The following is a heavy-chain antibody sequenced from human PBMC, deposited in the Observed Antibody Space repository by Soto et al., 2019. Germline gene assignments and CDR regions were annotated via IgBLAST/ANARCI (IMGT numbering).Heavy chain of an antibody. CDR2: IIAIFGTA. Sequence: QVQLVQSGAEVMKPGSSVKVSCKASGGTFSSYAISWVRQAPGQGLEWMGGIIAIFGTANYAQKFQGRVTITADDSTSTAYMELSSLRSDDTAVYYCARDRRYGGYGTAFDYWGQGTLVTVSS. D-gene: IGHD5-12*01. CDR1: GGTFSSYA. J-gene: IGHJ4*02. V-gene: IGHV1-69*01. CDR3: ARDRRYGGYGTAFDY.